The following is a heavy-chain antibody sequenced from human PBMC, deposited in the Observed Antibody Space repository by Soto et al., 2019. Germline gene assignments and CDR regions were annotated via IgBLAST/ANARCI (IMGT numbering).Heavy chain of an antibody. CDR3: SGSYYDAFDYYYGMDV. J-gene: IGHJ6*02. D-gene: IGHD3-10*01. V-gene: IGHV4-31*03. Sequence: TLSLTCTVSVGSISSGGYYWSWILQHPGKGLEWIGYIYYSGSTYYNPSLKSRVTISVDTSKNQFSLKLSSVTAADTAVYYCSGSYYDAFDYYYGMDVWGQGTTVTVSS. CDR1: VGSISSGGYY. CDR2: IYYSGST.